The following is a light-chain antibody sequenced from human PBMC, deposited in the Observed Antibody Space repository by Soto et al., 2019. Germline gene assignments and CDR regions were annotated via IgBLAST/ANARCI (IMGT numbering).Light chain of an antibody. CDR3: SSYTSSDTLEVV. CDR1: SSDVGGYNH. V-gene: IGLV2-14*01. J-gene: IGLJ2*01. Sequence: QSALTQPASVSGSPGQSISISCTGSSSDVGGYNHVSWYQQHPGKAPKLLIYEVSNRPSGVSSRFSGSKSANTASLTISGLQAEDEADYYCSSYTSSDTLEVVFGGGTKLTVL. CDR2: EVS.